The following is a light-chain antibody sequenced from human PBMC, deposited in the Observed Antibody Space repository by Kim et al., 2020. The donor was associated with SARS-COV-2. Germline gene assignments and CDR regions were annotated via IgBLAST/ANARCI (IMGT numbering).Light chain of an antibody. CDR2: QAS. CDR1: QTISSW. Sequence: SASIGDRVTISCRDSQTISSWLAWYQQRPGRAPSLLIYQASNLESGVPSRFSGSGSGTEFTLTISSLQPDDFATYYCQQYKSYPYTFGQGTKLEI. J-gene: IGKJ2*01. CDR3: QQYKSYPYT. V-gene: IGKV1-5*03.